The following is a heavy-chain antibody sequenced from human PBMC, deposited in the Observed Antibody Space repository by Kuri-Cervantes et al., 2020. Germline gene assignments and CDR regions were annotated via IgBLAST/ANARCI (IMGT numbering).Heavy chain of an antibody. CDR1: GGSFSGYY. CDR3: ARGRRTRAVAGTHDY. Sequence: ESLKISCAVYGGSFSGYYWSWIRQPPGKGLEWIGEINHSGSTNYNPSLKSRVTISVDTSKNQFSLKLSSVTAADTAVYYCARGRRTRAVAGTHDYWGQGTLVTVSS. J-gene: IGHJ4*02. V-gene: IGHV4-34*01. D-gene: IGHD6-19*01. CDR2: INHSGST.